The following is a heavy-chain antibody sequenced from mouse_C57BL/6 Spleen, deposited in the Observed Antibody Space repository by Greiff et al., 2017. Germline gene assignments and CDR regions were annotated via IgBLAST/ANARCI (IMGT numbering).Heavy chain of an antibody. D-gene: IGHD1-1*01. CDR1: GFTFSSYA. J-gene: IGHJ3*01. V-gene: IGHV5-4*01. CDR2: ISDGGSYT. CDR3: ARDRDYYGSSYEFAY. Sequence: EVLLVESGGGLVKPGGSLKLSCAASGFTFSSYAMSWVRQTPEKRLEWVATISDGGSYTYYPDNVKGRFTISRDNAKNNLYLQMSHLKSEDTAMYYCARDRDYYGSSYEFAYGGQGTLVTVSA.